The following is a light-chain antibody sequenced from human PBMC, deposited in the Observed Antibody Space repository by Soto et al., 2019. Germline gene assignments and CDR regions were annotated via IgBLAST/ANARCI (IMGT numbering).Light chain of an antibody. CDR1: QSISTC. V-gene: IGKV1-5*03. CDR2: KAS. Sequence: DIQMTQSPSGLPASVVESFTISCRADQSISTCLAWHQQKPGKDPNLLIYKASRLDSAVPSSFSGSGSGTEFTLTISSLQPDDFATHYSTQYNSYRTFGQGTKVDIK. J-gene: IGKJ1*01. CDR3: TQYNSYRT.